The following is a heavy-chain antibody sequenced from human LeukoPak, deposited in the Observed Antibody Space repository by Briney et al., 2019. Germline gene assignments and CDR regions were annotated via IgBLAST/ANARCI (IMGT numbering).Heavy chain of an antibody. J-gene: IGHJ4*02. CDR1: GXSFSSYG. CDR2: ISYAGSSK. V-gene: IGHV3-30*03. Sequence: PGRSLRLSCAASGXSFSSYGMHWVRQAPGKGREWVAVISYAGSSKLYADSVKGRFTLPRDNSKNTLYLQMNSLSAEDTAVYYCARNGYSYGSLDYFDYWGQGTLVTVSS. D-gene: IGHD5-18*01. CDR3: ARNGYSYGSLDYFDY.